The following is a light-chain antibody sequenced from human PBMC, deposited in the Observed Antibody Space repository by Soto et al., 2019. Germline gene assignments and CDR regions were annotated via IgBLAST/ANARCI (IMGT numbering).Light chain of an antibody. Sequence: ETVLTQSPGTVSLSPGERATLSCRASQSVSNNYLAWYQQKPGQPPRLLIYGASNRATGIPDRFCGSGSGTDFTLTISRLEPEEFAVDYCQQYGSSGTVGQGTKVDIK. CDR2: GAS. CDR1: QSVSNNY. V-gene: IGKV3-20*01. CDR3: QQYGSSGT. J-gene: IGKJ1*01.